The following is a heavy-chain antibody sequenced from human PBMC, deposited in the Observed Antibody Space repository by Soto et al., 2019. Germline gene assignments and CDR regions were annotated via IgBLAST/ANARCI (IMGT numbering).Heavy chain of an antibody. V-gene: IGHV2-5*02. CDR2: IYWDDDK. Sequence: QITLKESGPTLVKPTQTLTLTCTFSGFSLSTSGIGVGWIRQPPGKALEWLALIYWDDDKRYSPSLKSRLTSTKDPSKSQLVLTVTNMDPVDTATYYCAHRLSRTPASGSGSWGPYYFDYWGQGTLVTVSS. CDR1: GFSLSTSGIG. J-gene: IGHJ4*02. D-gene: IGHD3-10*01. CDR3: AHRLSRTPASGSGSWGPYYFDY.